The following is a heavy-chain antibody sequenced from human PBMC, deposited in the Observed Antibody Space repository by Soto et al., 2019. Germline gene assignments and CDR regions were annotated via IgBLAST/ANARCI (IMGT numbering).Heavy chain of an antibody. CDR3: ARGGRYDSSGYYYPNDY. D-gene: IGHD3-22*01. CDR1: GFTFSSYA. CDR2: LSYDGSNK. J-gene: IGHJ4*02. Sequence: QVQLVESGGGVVQPGRSLRLSCAASGFTFSSYAMHWVRQAPGKGLEWVAVLSYDGSNKYYADSVKGRFTISRDNSKNTLYLQMNSLRAEDTAVYYCARGGRYDSSGYYYPNDYWGQGTLVTVSS. V-gene: IGHV3-30-3*01.